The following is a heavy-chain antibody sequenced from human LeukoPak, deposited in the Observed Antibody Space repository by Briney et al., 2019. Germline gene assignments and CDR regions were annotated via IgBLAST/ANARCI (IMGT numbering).Heavy chain of an antibody. V-gene: IGHV3-30-3*01. Sequence: GRSLRLSCAASGFTFSSYAMHSVRQAPGKGLEWVAVISYDGSNKYYADSVKDRFTISRDNSKNTLYLQMNSLRAEDTAVYYCARDRGVRGVIDYWSQGTLATVYS. CDR3: ARDRGVRGVIDY. CDR2: ISYDGSNK. CDR1: GFTFSSYA. J-gene: IGHJ4*02. D-gene: IGHD3-10*01.